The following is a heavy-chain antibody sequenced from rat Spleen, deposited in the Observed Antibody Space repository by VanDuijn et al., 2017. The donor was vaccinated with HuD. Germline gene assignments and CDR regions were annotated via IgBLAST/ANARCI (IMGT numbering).Heavy chain of an antibody. J-gene: IGHJ2*01. Sequence: EVQLVESGGGLVQPGRSMKLSCAASGFTFSNYGMAWVRQAPKKGLEWVATISYDGSSTYYRDSVKGRFTISRDNAKSTLYLQMDSLRSEDTATYYCARQSVFDYWGQGVMVTVSS. V-gene: IGHV5-29*01. CDR1: GFTFSNYG. CDR3: ARQSVFDY. CDR2: ISYDGSST.